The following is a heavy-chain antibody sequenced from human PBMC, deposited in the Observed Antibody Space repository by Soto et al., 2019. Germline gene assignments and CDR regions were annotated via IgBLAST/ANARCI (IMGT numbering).Heavy chain of an antibody. Sequence: QVQLVESGGGVVQPGRSLRLSCAASGFTFSSYGMHWVRQAPGKGLEWVAVISYDGSNKYYADSVKGRFTISRDNSKNTLYLQMNSLRAEDTAVYYCAKDLKRVKNGADIWGQGTMVTVSS. CDR3: AKDLKRVKNGADI. J-gene: IGHJ3*02. CDR2: ISYDGSNK. V-gene: IGHV3-30*18. CDR1: GFTFSSYG.